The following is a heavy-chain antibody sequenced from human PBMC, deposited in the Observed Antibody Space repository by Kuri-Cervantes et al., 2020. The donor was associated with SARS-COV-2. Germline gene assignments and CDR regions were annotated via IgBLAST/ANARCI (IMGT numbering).Heavy chain of an antibody. V-gene: IGHV3-48*01. CDR2: ISSSSSTI. Sequence: GESLKISCAASGFTFSSYEMNWVRQAPGKGLEWVSYISSSSSTIYYADSVKGRFTISRDNAKNSLYLQMNSLRAEDTAVYYCASRRAGAAAGIWGWFDPWGQGTLVTVSS. D-gene: IGHD6-13*01. CDR1: GFTFSSYE. CDR3: ASRRAGAAAGIWGWFDP. J-gene: IGHJ5*02.